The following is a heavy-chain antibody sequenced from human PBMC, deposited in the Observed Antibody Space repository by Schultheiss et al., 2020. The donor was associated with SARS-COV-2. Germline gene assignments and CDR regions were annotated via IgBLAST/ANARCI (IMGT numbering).Heavy chain of an antibody. CDR1: GGSISSYY. D-gene: IGHD3-9*01. J-gene: IGHJ5*02. CDR3: ARYFGSEIDA. V-gene: IGHV4-59*01. CDR2: IYYSGST. Sequence: SETLSLTCTVSGGSISSYYWSWIRQPPGKGLEWIGSIYYSGSTYYNPSLKSRVTISVDMSNNQFSLKLTSVTTADTAVYYCARYFGSEIDAWGQGTLVTVSS.